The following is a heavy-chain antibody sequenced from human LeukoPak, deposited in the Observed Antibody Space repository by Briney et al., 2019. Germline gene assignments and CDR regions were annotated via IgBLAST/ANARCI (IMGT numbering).Heavy chain of an antibody. J-gene: IGHJ4*02. Sequence: GGSLRLSCAASGFTFSTYAMSWVRQAPGKGLEWVSAISGSGDNGDNTYYADSEKGQFTISRDNSKNTLYLQMNSLSAEDAAVYYCAKSGGTSWYLDHWGQGTLVTVSS. CDR2: ISGSGDNGDNT. CDR1: GFTFSTYA. V-gene: IGHV3-23*01. D-gene: IGHD6-13*01. CDR3: AKSGGTSWYLDH.